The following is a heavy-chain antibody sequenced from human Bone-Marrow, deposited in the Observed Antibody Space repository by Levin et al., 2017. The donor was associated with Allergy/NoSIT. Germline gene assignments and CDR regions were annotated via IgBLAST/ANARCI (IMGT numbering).Heavy chain of an antibody. CDR1: GITFNRYA. CDR3: AKGLSMRYFFAL. CDR2: ISGNGERT. D-gene: IGHD2-2*01. V-gene: IGHV3-23*01. J-gene: IGHJ2*01. Sequence: GGSLRLSCAASGITFNRYAMSWVRQAPGKGLEWVSTISGNGERTYYADSVKGRFTVSRDDSKNTIQMTSLRPEDTAVYYCAKGLSMRYFFALWGRGTLVTVSS.